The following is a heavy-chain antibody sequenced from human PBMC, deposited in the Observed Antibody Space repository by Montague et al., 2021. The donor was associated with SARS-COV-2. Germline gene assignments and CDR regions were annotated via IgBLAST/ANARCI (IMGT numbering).Heavy chain of an antibody. CDR2: TYFRSSFYN. CDR3: ARQDTSGWLTFDY. CDR1: GDSVSSSTVA. J-gene: IGHJ4*02. Sequence: CAISGDSVSSSTVAWNWLRQSPSRGLEWLGRTYFRSSFYNDYALSVKSRLSIQPDSAKNQFSLQLTSVTPEDTAIYYCARQDTSGWLTFDYWGQGILVTVPS. D-gene: IGHD6-19*01. V-gene: IGHV6-1*01.